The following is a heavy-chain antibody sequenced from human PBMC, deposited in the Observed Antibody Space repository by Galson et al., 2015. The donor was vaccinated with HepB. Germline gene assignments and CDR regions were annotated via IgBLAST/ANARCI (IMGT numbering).Heavy chain of an antibody. CDR1: GASIGSRGYY. CDR2: ITYSGST. V-gene: IGHV4-31*03. Sequence: TLSLTCTVSGASIGSRGYYWSWIRQHPERGLEWIGYITYSGSTYYNPSLKSRLDISRDTSKNQFYLSLKSMTAADTAVYYCARDLGFSGQLDFWGQGTPVTVSS. CDR3: ARDLGFSGQLDF. D-gene: IGHD5-12*01. J-gene: IGHJ4*02.